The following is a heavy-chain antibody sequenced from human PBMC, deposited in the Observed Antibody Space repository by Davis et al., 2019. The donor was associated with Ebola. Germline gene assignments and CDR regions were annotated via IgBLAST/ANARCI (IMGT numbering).Heavy chain of an antibody. CDR3: ASSPPYGGNSGTNWFDP. CDR1: GGTFSSYA. D-gene: IGHD4-23*01. J-gene: IGHJ5*02. Sequence: SVKVSCKASGGTFSSYAISWVRQAPGQGLEWMGGIIPILGIANYAQKFQGRVTITADESTSTAYMELSSLRSEDTAVYYCASSPPYGGNSGTNWFDPWGQGTLVTVSS. CDR2: IIPILGIA. V-gene: IGHV1-69*10.